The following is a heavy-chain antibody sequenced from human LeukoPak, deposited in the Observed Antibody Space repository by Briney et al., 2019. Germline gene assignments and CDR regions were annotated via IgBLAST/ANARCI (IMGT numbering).Heavy chain of an antibody. CDR2: ISGSGGRT. CDR3: AKERGPMVRGAAEN. D-gene: IGHD3-10*01. V-gene: IGHV3-23*01. Sequence: GGSLRPSCAASAVTFISYAMICVRQAPGKGLEWVSAISGSGGRTSYGDSVKGRLTISTDNSKNTLYLQMNSLRAEDTAVYYCAKERGPMVRGAAENWGQGTLVTVSS. CDR1: AVTFISYA. J-gene: IGHJ4*02.